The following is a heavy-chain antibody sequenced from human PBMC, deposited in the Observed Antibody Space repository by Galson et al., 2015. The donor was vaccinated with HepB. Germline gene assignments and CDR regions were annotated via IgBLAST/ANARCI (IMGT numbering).Heavy chain of an antibody. Sequence: SVKVSCKASGYTFTGYYMHWVRQAPGQGLEWMGWINPNSGGTNYAQKFQGRVTMTRDTSISTAYMELSRLRSDDTAVYHCALLGYCSSTSCYTGGYYYYYMDVWGKGTTVTVSS. D-gene: IGHD2-2*02. CDR3: ALLGYCSSTSCYTGGYYYYYMDV. CDR1: GYTFTGYY. CDR2: INPNSGGT. V-gene: IGHV1-2*02. J-gene: IGHJ6*03.